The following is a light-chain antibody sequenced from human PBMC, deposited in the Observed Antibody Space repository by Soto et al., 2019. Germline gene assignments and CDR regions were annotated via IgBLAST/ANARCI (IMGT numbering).Light chain of an antibody. CDR1: QSISSY. Sequence: DIQMTQSPSSLSASVGERVTITCRASQSISSYLNWYQQKPGKAPKLLIYAAYSLQSGVPSRFSGSGSGTDFTLTISSLQPEDFATYDCQRSYSTPRLTFGQGPKVEIK. CDR2: AAY. V-gene: IGKV1-39*01. CDR3: QRSYSTPRLT. J-gene: IGKJ1*01.